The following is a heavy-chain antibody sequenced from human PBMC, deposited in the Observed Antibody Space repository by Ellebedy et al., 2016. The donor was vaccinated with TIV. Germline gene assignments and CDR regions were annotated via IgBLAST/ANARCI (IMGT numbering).Heavy chain of an antibody. D-gene: IGHD5-12*01. Sequence: GEFLKISCAASGFTFNSYAMHWVRQAPGKGLEWVALIWFDGGSKYYVDSVKDRFTLSRDNSKNTVHLEMNNLRVDDTAVYYCAREVAGGQGAMDVWGQGTTVTVSS. CDR3: AREVAGGQGAMDV. CDR2: IWFDGGSK. CDR1: GFTFNSYA. V-gene: IGHV3-33*08. J-gene: IGHJ6*02.